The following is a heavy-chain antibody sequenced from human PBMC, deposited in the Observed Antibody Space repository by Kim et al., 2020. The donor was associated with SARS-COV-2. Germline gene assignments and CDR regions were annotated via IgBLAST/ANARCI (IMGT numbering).Heavy chain of an antibody. V-gene: IGHV3-15*01. CDR3: TTQGLAGCYVVL. D-gene: IGHD6-25*01. CDR1: GFTFSNAW. J-gene: IGHJ2*01. CDR2: IKSNSDGGTT. Sequence: GGSLRLSCAASGFTFSNAWMSWVRQAPGKGLEWVGRIKSNSDGGTTDFAAPVQGRFTISRDDSKSTLYLQMNSLKTEDTAVYYCTTQGLAGCYVVLWGRG.